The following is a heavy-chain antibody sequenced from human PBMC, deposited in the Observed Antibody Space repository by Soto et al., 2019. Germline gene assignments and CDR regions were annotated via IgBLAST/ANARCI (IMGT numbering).Heavy chain of an antibody. CDR1: VFTFSSYW. Sequence: VGSLRLSCAASVFTFSSYWMHCVRQSPGKGLVWVSHINSDGSSTTYADSVKGRFTISRDNAKNTLFLQMNSLRAEDAAVYFCARDRGRLHYYDGMEVWGQGTMVNVSS. CDR3: ARDRGRLHYYDGMEV. CDR2: INSDGSST. J-gene: IGHJ6*01. V-gene: IGHV3-74*01.